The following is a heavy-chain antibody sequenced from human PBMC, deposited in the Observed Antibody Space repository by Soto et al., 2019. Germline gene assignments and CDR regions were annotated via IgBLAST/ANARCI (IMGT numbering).Heavy chain of an antibody. CDR3: ARDRSITGTDAFDI. CDR2: INPNSGGT. V-gene: IGHV1-2*04. J-gene: IGHJ3*02. D-gene: IGHD1-20*01. Sequence: ASVKVSCKASGYTFTGYYMHWVRQAPGQGLEWMGWINPNSGGTNYAQKFQGWVTMTRDTSISTAYMELSRLRSDDTAVYYCARDRSITGTDAFDIWGQGKMVTVSS. CDR1: GYTFTGYY.